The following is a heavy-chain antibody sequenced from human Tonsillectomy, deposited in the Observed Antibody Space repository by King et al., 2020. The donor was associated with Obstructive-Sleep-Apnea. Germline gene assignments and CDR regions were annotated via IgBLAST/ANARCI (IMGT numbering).Heavy chain of an antibody. CDR1: GGSISSYY. Sequence: VQLQESGPGLVKPSETLSLTCTVSGGSISSYYWIWIRQPPGKGLEWIGYIYYIGSTNYNPSLKSRVTISVDTSKNQFSLKLSSWTAADTAVYYCAVYCSGGSCYPHWGQGTLVTVSS. CDR3: AVYCSGGSCYPH. V-gene: IGHV4-59*08. D-gene: IGHD2-15*01. CDR2: IYYIGST. J-gene: IGHJ4*02.